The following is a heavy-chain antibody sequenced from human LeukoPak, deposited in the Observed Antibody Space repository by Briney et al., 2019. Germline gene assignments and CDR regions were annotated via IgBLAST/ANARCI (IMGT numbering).Heavy chain of an antibody. CDR3: ARDCRLNCARQPGFDS. Sequence: GGSLRLSCAASGFTISSYAMNWVHQAPGKGLEWVSYISSSSSPINYADSVKGRFTISRDNAKNSLYLQMNSLRDEDTAVYYCARDCRLNCARQPGFDSWGQGTLVTVSS. CDR2: ISSSSSPI. D-gene: IGHD1-1*01. V-gene: IGHV3-48*02. J-gene: IGHJ5*01. CDR1: GFTISSYA.